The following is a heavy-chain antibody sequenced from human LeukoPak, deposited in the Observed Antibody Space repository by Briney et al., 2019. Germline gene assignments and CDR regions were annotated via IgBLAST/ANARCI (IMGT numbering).Heavy chain of an antibody. J-gene: IGHJ4*02. V-gene: IGHV3-7*01. Sequence: GGFLRLSCEASGFTFSSYWMSWVRQAPGKGLEWVANIKEDGSEKYYVDSVKGRFTISRDNAKDSLYLQMSSLRAEDTAVYYCARDSGSYRIFDYWGQGTLVTVSS. CDR2: IKEDGSEK. D-gene: IGHD1-26*01. CDR3: ARDSGSYRIFDY. CDR1: GFTFSSYW.